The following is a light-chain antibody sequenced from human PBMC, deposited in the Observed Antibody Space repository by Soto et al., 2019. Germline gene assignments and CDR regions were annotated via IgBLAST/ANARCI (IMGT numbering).Light chain of an antibody. J-gene: IGKJ2*01. V-gene: IGKV1-5*01. CDR1: QNISVG. Sequence: DIQMTQSPSTLSASVGDGVTITCRASQNISVGLAWYQQRPGKAPKFLIYAASNLETGVSSRFGGSGSGTEFTLTIRSLQPDDFATYYCQQYDSSSPTFGQGTKLEIK. CDR3: QQYDSSSPT. CDR2: AAS.